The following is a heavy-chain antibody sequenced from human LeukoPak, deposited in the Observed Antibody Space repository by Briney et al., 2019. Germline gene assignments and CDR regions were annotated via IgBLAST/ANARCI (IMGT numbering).Heavy chain of an antibody. Sequence: TGGSLRLSCAASGFTFSSYGMHWVRQAPGKGLEWVAVIWYGGSNKYYADSVKGRFTISRDNSKNTLYLQMNSLRAEDTAVYYCAKDRSCSGGSCGPYYYYYYMDVWGKGTTVTVSS. CDR3: AKDRSCSGGSCGPYYYYYYMDV. CDR1: GFTFSSYG. CDR2: IWYGGSNK. V-gene: IGHV3-30*02. D-gene: IGHD2-15*01. J-gene: IGHJ6*03.